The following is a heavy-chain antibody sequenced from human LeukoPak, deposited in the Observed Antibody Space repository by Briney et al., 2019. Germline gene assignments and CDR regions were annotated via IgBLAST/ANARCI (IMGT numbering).Heavy chain of an antibody. J-gene: IGHJ6*03. CDR1: GYTLTELS. D-gene: IGHD3-10*01. V-gene: IGHV1-24*01. Sequence: ASVKVSCKVSGYTLTELSMHWVRQAPGTGLGGMGGFDPEDAGTTYAQQFQGRVTMTEDTSTDTAYMELSSLRSEDTAVYYCATAARRVRGVRMYYYYYMDVWGKGTTVTVSS. CDR2: FDPEDAGT. CDR3: ATAARRVRGVRMYYYYYMDV.